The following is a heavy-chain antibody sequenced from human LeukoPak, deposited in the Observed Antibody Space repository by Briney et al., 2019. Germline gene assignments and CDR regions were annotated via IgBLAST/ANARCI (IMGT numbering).Heavy chain of an antibody. CDR1: GFTISSYA. CDR3: AKHSCYDFYCGMDV. CDR2: MSGSAGST. Sequence: GGSLRLSCAVSGFTISSYAMSWVRQAPGKGLEWVSAMSGSAGSTYYADSVKGRFAISRDNSKSTLYLQMNSLRAEDTAVYYCAKHSCYDFYCGMDVWGQGTTVTVSS. D-gene: IGHD3-3*01. V-gene: IGHV3-23*01. J-gene: IGHJ6*02.